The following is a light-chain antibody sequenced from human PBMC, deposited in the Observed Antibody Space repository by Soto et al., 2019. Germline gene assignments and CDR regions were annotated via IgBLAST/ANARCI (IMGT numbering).Light chain of an antibody. V-gene: IGLV2-18*02. Sequence: QSVLTQPPSVSGSPGQSVTISCTGTSSDIGAYNRVSWYQQPPGTAPKLMIYEVRDRTSGVPDRFSGSKSGNTASLTISGLQAEAEADYYCSSYTSSNPLIFGGGTTVPVL. CDR2: EVR. CDR1: SSDIGAYNR. CDR3: SSYTSSNPLI. J-gene: IGLJ2*01.